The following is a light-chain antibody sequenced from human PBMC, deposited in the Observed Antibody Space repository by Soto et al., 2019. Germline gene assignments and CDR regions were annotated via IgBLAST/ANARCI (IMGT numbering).Light chain of an antibody. V-gene: IGKV3-20*01. CDR3: QQYGSSPGT. Sequence: EIVLTKSPGTLSLSPGERATLSCRASHIFSNNYLAWYQQKPGQAPRLLIYDASNKATGTPARFSGSGSGTDFTLTISRLEPEDFAVYYCQQYGSSPGTFGQGTKVDIK. J-gene: IGKJ1*01. CDR1: HIFSNNY. CDR2: DAS.